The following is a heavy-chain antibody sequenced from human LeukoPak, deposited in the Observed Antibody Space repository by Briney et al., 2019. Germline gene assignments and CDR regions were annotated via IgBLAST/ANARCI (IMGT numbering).Heavy chain of an antibody. Sequence: GGSLRLSCAASGFTFSDYDMPWVRQPTGKGLEWVAAIGTAGDTYYTGSVKGRFTISRENAKNSLYLQMNSLRAGDTAVYYCARVAKERVGGVYYFDYWGQGTLVTVSS. CDR3: ARVAKERVGGVYYFDY. D-gene: IGHD1-1*01. CDR1: GFTFSDYD. V-gene: IGHV3-13*01. CDR2: IGTAGDT. J-gene: IGHJ4*02.